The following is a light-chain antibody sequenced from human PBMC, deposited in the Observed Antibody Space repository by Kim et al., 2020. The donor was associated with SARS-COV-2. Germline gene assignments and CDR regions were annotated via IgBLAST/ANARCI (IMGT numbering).Light chain of an antibody. CDR2: GAY. Sequence: LSPGDRATLSCRASQSVSSTPLHWYQQKPGQAPRLLIYGAYSRATGIPDRFNGSGSGTDFTLTINTLEPEDYAVYYCQHYGRPATFGQGTKVDIK. CDR3: QHYGRPAT. J-gene: IGKJ2*01. CDR1: QSVSSTP. V-gene: IGKV3-20*01.